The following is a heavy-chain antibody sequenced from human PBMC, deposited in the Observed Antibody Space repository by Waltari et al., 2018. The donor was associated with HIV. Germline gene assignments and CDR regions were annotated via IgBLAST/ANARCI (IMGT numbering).Heavy chain of an antibody. CDR2: IKQDGREK. V-gene: IGHV3-7*01. CDR1: GFTFSSYW. J-gene: IGHJ4*02. Sequence: EVQLVESGGGLVQPGGSLRLSCAASGFTFSSYWMSWVRQAPGKGVEWVANIKQDGREKYYGDSVKGRFTISRENAKNSLYMQMNSLRAEDTAVYYCAREVMSGSYSDYWGQGTLVTVSS. CDR3: AREVMSGSYSDY. D-gene: IGHD1-26*01.